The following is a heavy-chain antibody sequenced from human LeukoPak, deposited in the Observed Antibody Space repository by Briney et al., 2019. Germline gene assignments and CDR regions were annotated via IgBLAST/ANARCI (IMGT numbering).Heavy chain of an antibody. Sequence: SETLSLTCTVSGGSISSSSYYWGWIRQPPGKGLEWIGSIYYSGSTYYNPSLKSRVTISVDTSKNQFSLKLSSVTAADTAVYYCARRLWRYSYGEEWGQGTLVTVSS. D-gene: IGHD5-18*01. CDR3: ARRLWRYSYGEE. CDR2: IYYSGST. V-gene: IGHV4-39*01. CDR1: GGSISSSSYY. J-gene: IGHJ4*02.